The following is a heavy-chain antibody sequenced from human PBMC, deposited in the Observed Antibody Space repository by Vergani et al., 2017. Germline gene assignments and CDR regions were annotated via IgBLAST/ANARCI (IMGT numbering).Heavy chain of an antibody. J-gene: IGHJ4*02. CDR3: AKSGGSGSQNRGTDY. V-gene: IGHV3-66*02. CDR2: IYSGGST. Sequence: EVQLVESGGGLVQPGGSLRLSCAASGFTVSSNYMSWVRQAPGKGLEWVSVIYSGGSTYYADSVKGRFTISRDNSKNTLYLQMNSLRAEDTAVYYCAKSGGSGSQNRGTDYWGQGILVTVSS. D-gene: IGHD1-26*01. CDR1: GFTVSSNY.